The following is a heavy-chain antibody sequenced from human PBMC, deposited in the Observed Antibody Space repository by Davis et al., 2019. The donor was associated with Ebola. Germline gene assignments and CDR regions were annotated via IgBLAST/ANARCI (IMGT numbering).Heavy chain of an antibody. CDR3: ARGGPARLVYYGMDV. Sequence: PSETLSLTCTVSGGSISSSSYYWGWIRQPPGKGLEWIGSIYYSGSTNYNPSLKSRVTISVDRSKNQFSLKLSSVTAADTAVYYCARGGPARLVYYGMDVWGQGTTVTVSS. J-gene: IGHJ6*02. CDR2: IYYSGST. D-gene: IGHD6-6*01. CDR1: GGSISSSSYY. V-gene: IGHV4-39*07.